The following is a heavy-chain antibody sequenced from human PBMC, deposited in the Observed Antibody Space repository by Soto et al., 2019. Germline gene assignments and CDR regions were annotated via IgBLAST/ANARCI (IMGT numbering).Heavy chain of an antibody. CDR2: IYYSGST. J-gene: IGHJ4*02. CDR1: GGSISSSSYY. V-gene: IGHV4-39*01. D-gene: IGHD6-13*01. CDR3: ASGYSTSPGYFDY. Sequence: SETLSLTCTVSGGSISSSSYYWGWICQPPGKGLEWIGSIYYSGSTYYNPSLKSRVTISVDTSKNQFSLKLSSVTAADTAVYYCASGYSTSPGYFDYWGQGTLVTVSS.